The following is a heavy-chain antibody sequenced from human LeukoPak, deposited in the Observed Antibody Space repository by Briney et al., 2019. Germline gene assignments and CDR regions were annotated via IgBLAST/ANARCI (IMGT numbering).Heavy chain of an antibody. CDR1: GGSFSGYY. CDR3: AGRGYYVLIDY. J-gene: IGHJ4*02. V-gene: IGHV4-34*01. CDR2: INHSGST. D-gene: IGHD3-10*02. Sequence: PSETLSLTCAVYGGSFSGYYWSWIRQPPGKGLEWIGEINHSGSTNYNPSLKSRVTISVDTSKNQFSLKLSSVTAADTAVYYCAGRGYYVLIDYWGQGTLVTVSS.